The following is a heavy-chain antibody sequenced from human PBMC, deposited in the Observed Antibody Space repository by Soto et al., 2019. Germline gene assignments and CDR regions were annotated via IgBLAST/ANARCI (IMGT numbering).Heavy chain of an antibody. D-gene: IGHD2-2*01. CDR1: GGTFSSYA. CDR3: ARSQGSSTSLEIYYYYYYGMDV. V-gene: IGHV1-69*01. CDR2: IIPISGTA. J-gene: IGHJ6*02. Sequence: QVQLVQSGAEVKKPGSSVKVSCKASGGTFSSYAISWVRQAPGQGLEWMGGIIPISGTANYAQQFQGRVTITADESTSTAYMELSSLRSEDTAVYYCARSQGSSTSLEIYYYYYYGMDVCGQGTTVTVSS.